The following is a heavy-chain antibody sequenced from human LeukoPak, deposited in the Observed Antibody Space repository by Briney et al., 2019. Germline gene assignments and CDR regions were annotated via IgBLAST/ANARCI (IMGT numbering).Heavy chain of an antibody. V-gene: IGHV1-8*01. Sequence: ASVKFSCKASGYTFTSYDINWVRQATGRGLEWMGWMNPNSGNTGYAQKFQGRVTMTRNTSISTAYMELSSLRSEDTAVYYCARGPYYYYGMDVWGQGTTVTVSS. J-gene: IGHJ6*02. CDR3: ARGPYYYYGMDV. CDR1: GYTFTSYD. CDR2: MNPNSGNT.